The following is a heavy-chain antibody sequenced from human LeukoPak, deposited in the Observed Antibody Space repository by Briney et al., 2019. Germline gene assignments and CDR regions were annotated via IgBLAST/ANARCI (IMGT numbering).Heavy chain of an antibody. V-gene: IGHV3-48*03. Sequence: TGGSLTLSCAASGLTFSNYGISWLRQAPGRVPDWLSYISSSGSTIFYADSVKGRFTISRDNSKNSLYLQMNSLSVEDTALYYCVRNGEGDNVGSDYWRQRTLVTVSS. CDR1: GLTFSNYG. CDR3: VRNGEGDNVGSDY. CDR2: ISSSGSTI. J-gene: IGHJ4*02. D-gene: IGHD2-21*01.